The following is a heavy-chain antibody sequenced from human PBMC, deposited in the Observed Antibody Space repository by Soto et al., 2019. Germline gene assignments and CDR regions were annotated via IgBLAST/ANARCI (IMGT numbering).Heavy chain of an antibody. V-gene: IGHV1-69*13. CDR3: ARSQGSSTSLEIYYYYYYGMDV. CDR1: GGTFSSYA. D-gene: IGHD2-2*01. Sequence: GASVKVSCKASGGTFSSYAINWVRQAPGQGLEWMGGIIPISGTANYAQKFQGRVTITADESTSTAYMELSSLRSEDTAVYYCARSQGSSTSLEIYYYYYYGMDVWGQGTTVTVSS. J-gene: IGHJ6*02. CDR2: IIPISGTA.